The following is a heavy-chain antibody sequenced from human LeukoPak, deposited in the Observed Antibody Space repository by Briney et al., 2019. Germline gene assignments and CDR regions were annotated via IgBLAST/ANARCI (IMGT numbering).Heavy chain of an antibody. Sequence: GGSLRLSCAASGFTFSSYGMHWVRQAPGKGLEWVAVISYDVSNRYSADSVKGRFTISRYNSKNTLYLQMNSLRAEDTAVYYCAKDSPDLAIDYWGQGTLVTVSS. J-gene: IGHJ4*02. V-gene: IGHV3-30*18. CDR1: GFTFSSYG. D-gene: IGHD3/OR15-3a*01. CDR3: AKDSPDLAIDY. CDR2: ISYDVSNR.